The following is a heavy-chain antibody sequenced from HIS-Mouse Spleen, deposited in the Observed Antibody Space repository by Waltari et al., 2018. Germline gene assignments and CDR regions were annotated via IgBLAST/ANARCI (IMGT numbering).Heavy chain of an antibody. CDR2: INHSGST. CDR3: ARDCSGGSCLLGGDAFDI. Sequence: QVQLQQWGAGLLKPSETLSLTCAVYGGSFSGYYWSWIRQPPGKGVEWIGEINHSGSTNYNPSLQSRVTISVDTSKNQFSLKLSSVTAADTAVYYCARDCSGGSCLLGGDAFDIWGQGTMVTVSS. CDR1: GGSFSGYY. J-gene: IGHJ3*02. V-gene: IGHV4-34*01. D-gene: IGHD2-15*01.